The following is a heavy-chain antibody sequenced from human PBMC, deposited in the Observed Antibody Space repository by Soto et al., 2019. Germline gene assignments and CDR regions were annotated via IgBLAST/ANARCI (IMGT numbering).Heavy chain of an antibody. Sequence: QVQLVQSGAEVMTPGASVKVSCKASGYTFSNFGLSWVRQAPGQGLEWMGWISGYNGNTNSGERLQGRVTMTTDTSTSTAYMEVRTLTSDDTAVYYCARDKGYGFGWSSSSGMDVWGQGTTVTVSS. V-gene: IGHV1-18*01. J-gene: IGHJ6*02. D-gene: IGHD5-18*01. CDR3: ARDKGYGFGWSSSSGMDV. CDR2: ISGYNGNT. CDR1: GYTFSNFG.